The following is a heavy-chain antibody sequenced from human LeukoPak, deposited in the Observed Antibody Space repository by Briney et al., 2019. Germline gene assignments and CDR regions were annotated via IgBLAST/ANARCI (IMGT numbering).Heavy chain of an antibody. CDR2: IIPIFGTA. Sequence: ASVKVSCKASGGTFSSYAISWVRQAPGQGLEWMGGIIPIFGTANYAQKFQGRVTITTDESTSTAYMELRSLRSDDTAVYYCARATYYYGSGSYSTWFDPWGQGTLVTVSS. J-gene: IGHJ5*02. CDR1: GGTFSSYA. V-gene: IGHV1-69*05. D-gene: IGHD3-10*01. CDR3: ARATYYYGSGSYSTWFDP.